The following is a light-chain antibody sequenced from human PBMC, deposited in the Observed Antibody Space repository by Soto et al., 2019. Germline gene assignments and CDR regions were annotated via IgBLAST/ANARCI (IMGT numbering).Light chain of an antibody. CDR1: SSNIGKNY. J-gene: IGLJ2*01. CDR2: DNN. Sequence: QSVLTQPPSVSAAPGQKVTISCSGSSSNIGKNYVSWYQQLPGAAPKLLIYDNNERPSGIPDRFSGSKSDTSATLGITGLQTGDEADYYCGTWDSSLSDVVFGGGTKLTVL. CDR3: GTWDSSLSDVV. V-gene: IGLV1-51*01.